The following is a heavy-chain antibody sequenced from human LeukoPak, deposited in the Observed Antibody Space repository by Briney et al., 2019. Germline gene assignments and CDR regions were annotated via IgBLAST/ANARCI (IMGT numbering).Heavy chain of an antibody. D-gene: IGHD3-10*01. Sequence: ASVKVSCKASGYTFTGYYMHWVRQAPGQGLEWMGWINPNSGGTNYAQKFQGRVTMTRDTSISTAYMELSRLRSDDTAVYYCARAEEYYGSGSYYHYWGQGTLVTVS. V-gene: IGHV1-2*02. CDR2: INPNSGGT. CDR1: GYTFTGYY. J-gene: IGHJ4*02. CDR3: ARAEEYYGSGSYYHY.